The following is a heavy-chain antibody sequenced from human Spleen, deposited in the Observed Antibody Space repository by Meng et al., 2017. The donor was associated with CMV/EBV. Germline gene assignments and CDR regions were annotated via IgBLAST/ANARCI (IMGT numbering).Heavy chain of an antibody. D-gene: IGHD6-6*01. Sequence: QLQLQESGPGLVEPSETLSLTCTVSGGSISSSSYYWGWIRQPPGKGLEWIGSIYYSGSTYYNPSLKSRVTISVDTSKNQFSLKLSSVTAADTAVYYCARDLGVAARPGDYWGQGTLVTVSS. CDR2: IYYSGST. V-gene: IGHV4-39*07. CDR3: ARDLGVAARPGDY. CDR1: GGSISSSSYY. J-gene: IGHJ4*02.